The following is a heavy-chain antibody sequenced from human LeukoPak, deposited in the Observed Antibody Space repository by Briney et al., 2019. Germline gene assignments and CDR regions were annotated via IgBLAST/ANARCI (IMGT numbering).Heavy chain of an antibody. J-gene: IGHJ4*02. Sequence: ASVKVSSKASGYTFTVYYMHWVRQAPGQGLEWMGWINPNSGGTNYAQKFQGRVTMTRDTSISTAYMELSRLRSDDTAVYYCAREEGMRGYDFWSGEPDDYWGQGTLVTVSS. CDR2: INPNSGGT. CDR3: AREEGMRGYDFWSGEPDDY. V-gene: IGHV1-2*02. CDR1: GYTFTVYY. D-gene: IGHD3-3*01.